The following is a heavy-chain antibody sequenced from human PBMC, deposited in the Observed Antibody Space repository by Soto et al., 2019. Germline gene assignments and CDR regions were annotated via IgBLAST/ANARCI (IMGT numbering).Heavy chain of an antibody. CDR3: ARVGSSWSNWFDP. CDR2: IYHSGST. V-gene: IGHV4-4*02. Sequence: SETLSLTCAVSGGSISSSNWWIVFRHPPGKGLEWIGEIYHSGSTNYNPSLKSRVTISVDKSKNQFSLKLGSVTAADTAVYYCARVGSSWSNWFDPWGQGTLVTVSS. CDR1: GGSISSSNW. J-gene: IGHJ5*02. D-gene: IGHD6-13*01.